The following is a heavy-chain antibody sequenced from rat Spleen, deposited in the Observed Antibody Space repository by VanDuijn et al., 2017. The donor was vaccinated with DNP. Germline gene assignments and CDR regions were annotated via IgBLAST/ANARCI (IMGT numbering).Heavy chain of an antibody. D-gene: IGHD1-11*01. CDR1: GFALSDFS. J-gene: IGHJ4*01. V-gene: IGHV2-19*01. CDR3: SRYGEYSALDV. Sequence: QVQLEESGPGMVQPSQTLSLTCTVSGFALSDFSVHWVRQPPGKVLEWIAAISGGGTTFYNSPLKSRLTISRDTSKSQVFLKVSSLQSEDTAIYYCSRYGEYSALDVWGQGTSVTVSS. CDR2: ISGGGTT.